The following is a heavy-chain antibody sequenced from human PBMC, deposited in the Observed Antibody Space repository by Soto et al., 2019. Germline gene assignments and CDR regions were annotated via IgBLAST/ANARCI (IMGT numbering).Heavy chain of an antibody. CDR1: GFTFSDHY. D-gene: IGHD5-12*01. CDR2: SRTKANSYST. V-gene: IGHV3-72*01. J-gene: IGHJ4*02. Sequence: EVQLVESGGGLVQPGGSLRLSCAASGFTFSDHYMDWVRQAPGKGLEWIGRSRTKANSYSTEYAASVKGRFTISRDDSKNSLYLQMNSLNTEDTAVYYCARASRVVVALDYWGQGSLVTVSA. CDR3: ARASRVVVALDY.